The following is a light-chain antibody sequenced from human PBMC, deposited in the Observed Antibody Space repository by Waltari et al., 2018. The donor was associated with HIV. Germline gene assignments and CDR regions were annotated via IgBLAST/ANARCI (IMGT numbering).Light chain of an antibody. CDR3: STWDFSLNSVV. V-gene: IGLV1-36*01. CDR2: GN. Sequence: QSALTQEASVSGTVGQKVTLSCTCNSHNIGNYAVGWYQQISHGDPNTVVFGNSLPSGIPDRFSGSKSGTIASLTISGLQPEDEAVYYCSTWDFSLNSVVFGGGTKLTV. CDR1: SHNIGNYA. J-gene: IGLJ2*01.